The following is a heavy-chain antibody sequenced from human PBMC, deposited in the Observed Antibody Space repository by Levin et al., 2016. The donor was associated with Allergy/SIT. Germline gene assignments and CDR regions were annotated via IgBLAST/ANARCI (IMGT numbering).Heavy chain of an antibody. D-gene: IGHD5-12*01. J-gene: IGHJ6*02. CDR3: ARDGEYSGYETHIRSVYYYYGMDV. V-gene: IGHV1-69*01. CDR2: IIPIFGTA. Sequence: WVRQAPGQGLEWMGGIIPIFGTANYAQKFQGRVTITADESTSTAYMELSSLRSEDTAVYYCARDGEYSGYETHIRSVYYYYGMDVWGQGTTVTVSS.